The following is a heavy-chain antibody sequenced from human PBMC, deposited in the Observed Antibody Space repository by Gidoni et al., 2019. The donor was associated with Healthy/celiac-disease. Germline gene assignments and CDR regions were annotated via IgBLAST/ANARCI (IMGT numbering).Heavy chain of an antibody. V-gene: IGHV3-33*01. D-gene: IGHD3-3*01. Sequence: QVQLVESGGGVVQPGRSLRLSCAASGFTFSSYGMHWVRQAPGKGLEWVAFIWYDGGNKYYADSVKGRFTISRDNSKNTLYLQMNSLRAEDTAVYYCARDRDDFWSGYPEWFDPWGQGTLVTVSS. CDR1: GFTFSSYG. CDR2: IWYDGGNK. J-gene: IGHJ5*02. CDR3: ARDRDDFWSGYPEWFDP.